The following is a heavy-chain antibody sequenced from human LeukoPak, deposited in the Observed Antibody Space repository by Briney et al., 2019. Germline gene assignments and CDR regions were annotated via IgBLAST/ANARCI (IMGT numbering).Heavy chain of an antibody. CDR1: GGSISSGGYY. J-gene: IGHJ4*02. V-gene: IGHV4-31*03. Sequence: SEPLSLTCTVSGGSISSGGYYWSWIRQHPGKGLEWIGYIYYSGSTYYNPSLKSRVTISVDTSKNQFSLKLSSVTAADTAVYYCARGGPPVIFNCWGQGTLVTVSS. CDR2: IYYSGST. D-gene: IGHD2-21*01. CDR3: ARGGPPVIFNC.